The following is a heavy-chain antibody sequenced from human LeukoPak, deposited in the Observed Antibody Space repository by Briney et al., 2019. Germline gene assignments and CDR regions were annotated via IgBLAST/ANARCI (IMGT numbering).Heavy chain of an antibody. D-gene: IGHD2-2*01. CDR1: GGSISSYY. V-gene: IGHV4-59*01. CDR2: IYYSGST. Sequence: PSETLSLTCTVSGGSISSYYWSWIRQPPGKGLEWIGYIYYSGSTNYNPSLKSRVTISVGTSKNQFSLKLSSVTAADTAVYYCARWIRSSTSGLFDYWGQGTLVTVSS. J-gene: IGHJ4*02. CDR3: ARWIRSSTSGLFDY.